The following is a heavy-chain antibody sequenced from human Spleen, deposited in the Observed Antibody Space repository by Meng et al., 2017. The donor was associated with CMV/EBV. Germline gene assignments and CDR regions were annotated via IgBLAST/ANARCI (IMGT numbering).Heavy chain of an antibody. CDR1: GYTFTKYY. CDR3: ARGLENY. Sequence: ASVKVSCKASGYTFTKYYMHWVRQAPGQGLEWEGIINPSGGSTSYAQKFQGRVTITRNTSISTAYMELSSLRSEDTAVYYCARGLENYWGQGTLVTVSS. V-gene: IGHV1-46*01. J-gene: IGHJ4*02. CDR2: INPSGGST.